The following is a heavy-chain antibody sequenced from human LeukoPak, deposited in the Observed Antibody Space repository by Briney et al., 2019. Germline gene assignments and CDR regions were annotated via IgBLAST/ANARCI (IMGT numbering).Heavy chain of an antibody. CDR3: ATTLHIVVVTWHAFDI. CDR2: INPNSGGT. D-gene: IGHD2-21*02. CDR1: GYTFTGYN. Sequence: GASVKVSCKASGYTFTGYNMHWVRQAPGQGLEWMGRINPNSGGTNYAQKFQGRVTMTRDTSISTAYMELSRLTSDDTTIYYCATTLHIVVVTWHAFDIWGQGTMVTVSS. J-gene: IGHJ3*02. V-gene: IGHV1-2*02.